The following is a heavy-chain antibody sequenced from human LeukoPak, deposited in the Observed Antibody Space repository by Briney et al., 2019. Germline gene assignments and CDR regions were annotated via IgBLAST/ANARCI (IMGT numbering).Heavy chain of an antibody. CDR3: ARHILARYTYSYDEMDV. CDR1: GYTFTSYW. J-gene: IGHJ6*02. D-gene: IGHD5-18*01. Sequence: GESLKISCKVSGYTFTSYWIGWVRQMPGKGLEWMGIIYPGDSDTRYSPSFQGQITISADKSINTAYLQWSNLKASDTAMYYCARHILARYTYSYDEMDVWGQGTTVTVSS. CDR2: IYPGDSDT. V-gene: IGHV5-51*01.